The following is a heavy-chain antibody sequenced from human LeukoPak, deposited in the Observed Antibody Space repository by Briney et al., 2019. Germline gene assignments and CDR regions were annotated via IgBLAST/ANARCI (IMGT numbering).Heavy chain of an antibody. CDR2: INHSGST. CDR3: ARGGYNSGWFAGGVNWFDP. J-gene: IGHJ5*02. CDR1: GGSFSGYY. V-gene: IGHV4-34*01. Sequence: KPSETLSLTCAVYGGSFSGYYWSWIRQPPGKGLEWIGEINHSGSTNYNPSLKSRVTISVDTSKNQFSLKLSSVTAADTAVYYCARGGYNSGWFAGGVNWFDPWGQGTLVTVSS. D-gene: IGHD6-19*01.